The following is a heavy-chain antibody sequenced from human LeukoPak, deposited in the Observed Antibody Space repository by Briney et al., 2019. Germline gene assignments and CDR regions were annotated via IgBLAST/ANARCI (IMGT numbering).Heavy chain of an antibody. J-gene: IGHJ4*02. V-gene: IGHV1-2*02. Sequence: GASVKVSCKASGYTFTGYYMHWVRQAPGQGLEWMGWINPNSGGTNYAQKFQGGVTMTRDTSISTAYMELSRLRSDDTAVYYCAREQFGTGYFDYWGQGTLVTVSS. CDR1: GYTFTGYY. CDR2: INPNSGGT. D-gene: IGHD3-10*01. CDR3: AREQFGTGYFDY.